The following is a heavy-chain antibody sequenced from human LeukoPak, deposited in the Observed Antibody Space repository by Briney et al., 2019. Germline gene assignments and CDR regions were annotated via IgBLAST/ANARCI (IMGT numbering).Heavy chain of an antibody. CDR2: ISYDGSNK. CDR3: ARDGYRSRGFQH. V-gene: IGHV3-30*03. CDR1: GFTFSNHG. Sequence: GGSLRLSCAASGFTFSNHGMHWVRQAPGKGLEWVAIISYDGSNKYYADSVKGRFTISRDNSKNTLYLQMNSLRAEDTAVYYCARDGYRSRGFQHWGQGTLVTVSS. D-gene: IGHD6-25*01. J-gene: IGHJ1*01.